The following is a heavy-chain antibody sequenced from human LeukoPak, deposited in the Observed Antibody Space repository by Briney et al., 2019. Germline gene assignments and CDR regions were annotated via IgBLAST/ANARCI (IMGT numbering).Heavy chain of an antibody. CDR2: IYYSGST. Sequence: PSQTLSLTCTVSGGSISSGGYYWSWIRQHPEKGLEWIGYIYYSGSTNYNPSLKSRVTISVDTSKNQFSLKLSSVTAADTAVYYCAAFNRFNGLFDYWGQGTLVTVSS. J-gene: IGHJ4*02. V-gene: IGHV4-61*08. D-gene: IGHD1-14*01. CDR3: AAFNRFNGLFDY. CDR1: GGSISSGGYY.